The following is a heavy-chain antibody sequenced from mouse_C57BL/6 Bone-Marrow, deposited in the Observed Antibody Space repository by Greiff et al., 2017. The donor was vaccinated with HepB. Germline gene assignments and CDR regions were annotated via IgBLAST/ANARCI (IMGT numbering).Heavy chain of an antibody. CDR2: ISSGGSYT. CDR1: GFTFSSYG. CDR3: ARVYGNYWYFDV. Sequence: EVKVVESGGDLVKPGGSLKLSCAASGFTFSSYGMSWVRQTPDKRLEWVATISSGGSYTYYPDSVKGRFTISRDNAKNTLYLQMSSLKSEDTAMYYCARVYGNYWYFDVWGTGTTVTVSS. V-gene: IGHV5-6*01. D-gene: IGHD2-1*01. J-gene: IGHJ1*03.